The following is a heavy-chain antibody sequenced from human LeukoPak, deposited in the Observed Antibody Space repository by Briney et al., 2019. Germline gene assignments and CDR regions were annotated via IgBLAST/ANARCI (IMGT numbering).Heavy chain of an antibody. CDR2: INSDASST. V-gene: IGHV3-74*01. CDR3: ARDPDYDFWSGYPHLGYFDY. J-gene: IGHJ4*02. D-gene: IGHD3-3*01. CDR1: GFTFSSYW. Sequence: PGGSLRLSCAASGFTFSSYWMHWVRQAPGKGLVWVSRINSDASSTTYADSVKGRFTISRDNAKNTLYLQMNSLRVEDTAVYYCARDPDYDFWSGYPHLGYFDYWGQGTLVTVSS.